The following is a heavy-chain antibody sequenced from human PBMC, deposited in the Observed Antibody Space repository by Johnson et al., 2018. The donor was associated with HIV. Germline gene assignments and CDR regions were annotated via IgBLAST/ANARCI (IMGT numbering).Heavy chain of an antibody. CDR3: ARERDYYDSFWLDHDAFDI. CDR2: TSYDGGNK. Sequence: QVQLVESGGGVVQPGRSLRLSCAASGFTFSTYGMHWVRQAPGKGLEWVAVTSYDGGNKYYADSVKGRLTISRDNSKNTVYLQRNSLRAEDTAVYYCARERDYYDSFWLDHDAFDIWGQGTMVTVSS. J-gene: IGHJ3*02. V-gene: IGHV3-30*19. CDR1: GFTFSTYG. D-gene: IGHD3-22*01.